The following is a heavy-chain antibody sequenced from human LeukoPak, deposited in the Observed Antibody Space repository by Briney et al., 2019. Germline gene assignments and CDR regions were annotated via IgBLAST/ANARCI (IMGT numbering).Heavy chain of an antibody. D-gene: IGHD6-13*01. CDR3: ARGSDSSSWYSPSDY. J-gene: IGHJ4*02. Sequence: ASVKVSCKASGYTFTTYDINWVRQASGQGLEWMGWINPNSGYTEYAQKFQGRVTITRSTSISTAFMELSRLRSDDTAVYYCARGSDSSSWYSPSDYWGQGTLVTVSS. CDR2: INPNSGYT. V-gene: IGHV1-8*03. CDR1: GYTFTTYD.